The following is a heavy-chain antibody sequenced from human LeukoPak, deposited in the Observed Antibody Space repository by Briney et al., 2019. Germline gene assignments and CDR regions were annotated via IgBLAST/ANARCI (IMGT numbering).Heavy chain of an antibody. Sequence: GGSLRLSCAASGFTVSSYWMSWVRQAPGKGLEWVSSISTSGSYIYYANSMKGRFTISRDNAKNSLYLQMNSLRVEDSAVYYCATDLIHYYASGAKTWGQGTLVTVSS. CDR1: GFTVSSYW. CDR3: ATDLIHYYASGAKT. V-gene: IGHV3-21*01. CDR2: ISTSGSYI. D-gene: IGHD3-10*01. J-gene: IGHJ5*02.